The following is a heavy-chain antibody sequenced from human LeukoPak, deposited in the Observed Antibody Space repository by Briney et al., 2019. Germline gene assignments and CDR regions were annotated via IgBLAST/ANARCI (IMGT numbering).Heavy chain of an antibody. V-gene: IGHV3-30*18. D-gene: IGHD2-21*01. CDR1: GFTFSSYG. Sequence: GRSLRLSCAASGFTFSSYGMHWVRQAPGKGLEWVPVISYDGSNKYYADSVKGRFTISRDNSKNTLYLQMNSLRAEDTAVYYCAKDLIVVVNTGAFDIWGQGTMVTVSS. CDR2: ISYDGSNK. J-gene: IGHJ3*02. CDR3: AKDLIVVVNTGAFDI.